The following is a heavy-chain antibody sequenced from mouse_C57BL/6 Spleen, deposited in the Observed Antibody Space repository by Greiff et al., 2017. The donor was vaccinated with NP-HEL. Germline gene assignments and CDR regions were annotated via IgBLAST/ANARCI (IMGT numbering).Heavy chain of an antibody. CDR1: GYTFTDYY. V-gene: IGHV1-76*01. D-gene: IGHD2-2*01. Sequence: VQLQQSGAELVRPGASVKLSCKASGYTFTDYYINWVKQRPGQGLEWIARIYPGSGNTYYNEKFKGKATLTAEKSSSTAYMQLSSLTSEDSAVYVCARRGLYYGNDEGYAMDYWGQGTSVTVSS. CDR2: IYPGSGNT. J-gene: IGHJ4*01. CDR3: ARRGLYYGNDEGYAMDY.